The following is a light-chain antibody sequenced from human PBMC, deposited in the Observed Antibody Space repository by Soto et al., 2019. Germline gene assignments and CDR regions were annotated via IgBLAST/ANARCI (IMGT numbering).Light chain of an antibody. CDR1: NIGSKN. CDR2: NDN. Sequence: SYELTQPLSVSVALGQTARITCGGSNIGSKNVHWYQQKPGQAPVLVIYNDNSRPSGIPERVSGSNSGSTATLTISRAQAGDGADYYCPVGDTSTALIGGGTKLTVL. J-gene: IGLJ2*01. CDR3: PVGDTSTAL. V-gene: IGLV3-9*01.